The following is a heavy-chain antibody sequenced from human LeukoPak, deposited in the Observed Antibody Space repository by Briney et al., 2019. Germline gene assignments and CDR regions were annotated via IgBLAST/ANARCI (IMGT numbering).Heavy chain of an antibody. Sequence: SETLSLTCTVSGDSLSSHYWSWIRQPPGKGLEWIGYIYGSGSTHYDPSLRSRVTISEDTSKNQFSLKLTSLTAPATAVYYCARNVGWYSHDSWGQGTLVTVSS. V-gene: IGHV4-59*08. CDR3: ARNVGWYSHDS. D-gene: IGHD6-19*01. CDR1: GDSLSSHY. CDR2: IYGSGST. J-gene: IGHJ4*02.